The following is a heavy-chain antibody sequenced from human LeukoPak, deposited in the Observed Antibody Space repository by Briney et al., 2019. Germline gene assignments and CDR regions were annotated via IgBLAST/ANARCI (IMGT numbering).Heavy chain of an antibody. V-gene: IGHV4-39*07. CDR1: GDSISSATSY. J-gene: IGHJ4*02. CDR3: ARGTAAFDW. CDR2: IYSSGIT. Sequence: PSETLSLTCTVSGDSISSATSYWVWIRQPPGKVLEWIGSIYSSGITYFNPSLKSRVTISVDTSNNQFSLNLTSVIAADTAVYYCARGTAAFDWWGQGSLVIVSS. D-gene: IGHD2-2*01.